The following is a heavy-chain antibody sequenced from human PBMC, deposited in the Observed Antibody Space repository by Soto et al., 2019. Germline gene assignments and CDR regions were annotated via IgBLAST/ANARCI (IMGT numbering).Heavy chain of an antibody. CDR2: IKSKTEGGTT. CDR3: TSQTYYYDSSGYFRGPIVPDDI. D-gene: IGHD3-22*01. J-gene: IGHJ3*02. Sequence: PGGSLRLSCAASGFTFSNAWMNWVRQAPGKGLEWVGRIKSKTEGGTTDYAAPVKGRFTISRDDSKNTLYLQMNSLKTEDTAVYYCTSQTYYYDSSGYFRGPIVPDDIWGQGTMVTVSS. CDR1: GFTFSNAW. V-gene: IGHV3-15*07.